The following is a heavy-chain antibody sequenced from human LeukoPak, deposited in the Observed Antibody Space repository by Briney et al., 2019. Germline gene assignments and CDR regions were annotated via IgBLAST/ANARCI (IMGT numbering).Heavy chain of an antibody. D-gene: IGHD5-18*01. CDR3: ASQGRYSYALDY. Sequence: GASLQISCKGSGSIFTSYWIGGVRQLPGKGLEWMGIIYTGDSDTRYSPSFQGKVTISADKSISTAYLQWSSPKASDTALYYCASQGRYSYALDYWGQGTLVTVSS. CDR1: GSIFTSYW. CDR2: IYTGDSDT. V-gene: IGHV5-51*01. J-gene: IGHJ4*02.